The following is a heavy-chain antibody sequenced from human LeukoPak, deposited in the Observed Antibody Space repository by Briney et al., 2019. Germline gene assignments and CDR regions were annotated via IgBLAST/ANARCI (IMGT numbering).Heavy chain of an antibody. CDR3: AKNFGSGNYRSFDY. CDR2: ISSSGSSS. Sequence: GGSLRLSCAASGFTFSSNAMSWVRQAPGKGLEWVPVISSSGSSSYYADSVKGRFTISRDNSKNTLYLQMNSLRAEDTATYYCAKNFGSGNYRSFDYWGQGTLVTVSS. CDR1: GFTFSSNA. J-gene: IGHJ4*02. V-gene: IGHV3-23*01. D-gene: IGHD3-10*01.